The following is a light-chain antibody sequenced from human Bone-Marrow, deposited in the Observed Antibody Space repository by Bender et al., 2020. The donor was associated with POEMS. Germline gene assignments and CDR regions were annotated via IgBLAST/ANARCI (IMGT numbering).Light chain of an antibody. J-gene: IGLJ2*01. CDR3: QVWDSNSYHVV. V-gene: IGLV3-21*01. CDR2: FDS. Sequence: SVLTQPASVSVAPGGTASITCGGDKIGSKSVHWYQQKPGQAPVLVMYFDSDRPSGIPERFSGSNSDNTATLTISRVEAGDEADYYCQVWDSNSYHVVFGGGTKLTVL. CDR1: KIGSKS.